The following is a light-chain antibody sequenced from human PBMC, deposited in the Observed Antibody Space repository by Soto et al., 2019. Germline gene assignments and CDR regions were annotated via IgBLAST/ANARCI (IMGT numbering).Light chain of an antibody. J-gene: IGLJ1*01. CDR1: SSDVGGFNY. V-gene: IGLV2-11*01. Sequence: QSLLTHPRSLSGSPGQSVTISCAGTSSDVGGFNYVSWYQQHPGKAPKLMIYDVSKRPSGVPDRFSGSKSGNTASLTISGLQADDEADYYCCSYAGRYTYVFGTGTKVTVL. CDR2: DVS. CDR3: CSYAGRYTYV.